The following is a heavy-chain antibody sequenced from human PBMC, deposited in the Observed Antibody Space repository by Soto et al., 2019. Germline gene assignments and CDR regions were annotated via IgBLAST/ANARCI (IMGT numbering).Heavy chain of an antibody. CDR3: ARTLYGDNVDY. CDR1: GDTFNFYS. V-gene: IGHV1-8*02. CDR2: MNPNSGNT. D-gene: IGHD4-17*01. Sequence: GASVKVSCKASGDTFNFYSINWVRQATGQGLEWMGWMNPNSGNTGYAQKFQGRVTMTRNTSISTAYMELSSLRSEDTAVYYCARTLYGDNVDYWGQGTLVTVSS. J-gene: IGHJ4*02.